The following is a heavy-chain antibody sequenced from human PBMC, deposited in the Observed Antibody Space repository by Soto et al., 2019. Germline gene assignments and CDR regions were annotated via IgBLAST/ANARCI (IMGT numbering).Heavy chain of an antibody. CDR1: GGSISSGDYY. Sequence: SETLSLTCTVSGGSISSGDYYWSWIRQPPGKVLEWIEYIYYSGSTYYNPSLKSRVTISLDTSNNQFSLKLSSVPSADTAVSYCARERPAGARLDPWGQGTLVTVSS. D-gene: IGHD6-13*01. CDR2: IYYSGST. J-gene: IGHJ5*02. V-gene: IGHV4-30-4*01. CDR3: ARERPAGARLDP.